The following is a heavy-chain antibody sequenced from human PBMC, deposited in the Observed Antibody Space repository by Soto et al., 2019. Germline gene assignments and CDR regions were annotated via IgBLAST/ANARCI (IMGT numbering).Heavy chain of an antibody. J-gene: IGHJ3*02. Sequence: PSETLSLTCTVSGGSISSGDYYWSWIRQPPGKGLEWIGYIYYSGSTYHNPSLKSRVTISVDTSKNQFSLKLSSVTAADTAVYYCARDPAATYYYDSSGLRGAFDIWGQGTMVTVSS. CDR1: GGSISSGDYY. CDR3: ARDPAATYYYDSSGLRGAFDI. CDR2: IYYSGST. D-gene: IGHD3-22*01. V-gene: IGHV4-30-4*01.